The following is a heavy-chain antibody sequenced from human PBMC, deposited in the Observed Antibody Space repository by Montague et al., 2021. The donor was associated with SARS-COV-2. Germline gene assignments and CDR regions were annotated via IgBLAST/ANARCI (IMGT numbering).Heavy chain of an antibody. J-gene: IGHJ6*02. CDR2: INHSGSA. V-gene: IGHV4-34*01. CDR3: ARVRYYGSGTSLGMDV. CDR1: GGSFSGYY. Sequence: SETLSLTCAVYGGSFSGYYWSWIRQPPGKGLEWIGEINHSGSASYNPSLKSRVTISVDTSKNQFSLKLSPVTAADTAVYYCARVRYYGSGTSLGMDVWGQGTTVTVSS. D-gene: IGHD3-10*01.